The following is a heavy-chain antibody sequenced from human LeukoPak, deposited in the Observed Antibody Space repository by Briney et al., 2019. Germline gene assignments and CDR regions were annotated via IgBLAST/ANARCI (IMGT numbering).Heavy chain of an antibody. CDR1: GFTFTTVA. V-gene: IGHV3-23*01. J-gene: IGHJ4*02. Sequence: GGSLRLSCAASGFTFTTVAMTWVRQAPGKGLEWISALSGGVTYYADSVKGRFTISRDNSKNTLYLQMNSLRAEDTAVYYCAREPHSMGNDYWGQGTLVTVSS. CDR2: LSGGVT. CDR3: AREPHSMGNDY. D-gene: IGHD2/OR15-2a*01.